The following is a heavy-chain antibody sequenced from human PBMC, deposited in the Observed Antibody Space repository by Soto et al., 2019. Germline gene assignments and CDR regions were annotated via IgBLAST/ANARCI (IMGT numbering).Heavy chain of an antibody. V-gene: IGHV2-5*02. J-gene: IGHJ5*02. D-gene: IGHD3-16*01. CDR2: IYWDDDK. Sequence: QITLKESGPTLVKPTQTLTLTCTFSGFSLTTRGVGVGWIRQPPVKALECLALIYWDDDKRYSPSLQSRLSITTDTSKNQVVLTMTNVDPVDTATYYCAHSPNYYQYDWFDPWGQGTLVSVSS. CDR1: GFSLTTRGVG. CDR3: AHSPNYYQYDWFDP.